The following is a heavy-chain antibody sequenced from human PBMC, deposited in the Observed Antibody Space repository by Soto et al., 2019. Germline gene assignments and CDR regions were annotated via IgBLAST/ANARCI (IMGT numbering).Heavy chain of an antibody. CDR1: GYTFTTYA. J-gene: IGHJ6*02. V-gene: IGHV1-3*01. CDR3: ARVTSTGWRLMDV. D-gene: IGHD6-19*01. CDR2: INAGNGNT. Sequence: QVQLVQSGAEVKKPGASVKVSCKASGYTFTTYAMHWVRQAPGQRLEWMGWINAGNGNTKYSQKLQGRVTITRDTSASTAYRELSSLRSEDTAVYFCARVTSTGWRLMDVWGQGTTVTVSS.